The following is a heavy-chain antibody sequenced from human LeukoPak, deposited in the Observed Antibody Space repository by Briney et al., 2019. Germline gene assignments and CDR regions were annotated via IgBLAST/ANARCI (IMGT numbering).Heavy chain of an antibody. V-gene: IGHV3-64D*09. CDR2: ISSNGGST. D-gene: IGHD6-25*01. Sequence: GGSLRLSCVTSKFTFSYYSMNWVRQAPGKGLESVSTISSNGGSTYYADSVKGRFTISRDNSMNTLYLQMSSLTAEDTAVYYCLKVPNYSSGYWGQGTLVTVSS. CDR3: LKVPNYSSGY. CDR1: KFTFSYYS. J-gene: IGHJ4*02.